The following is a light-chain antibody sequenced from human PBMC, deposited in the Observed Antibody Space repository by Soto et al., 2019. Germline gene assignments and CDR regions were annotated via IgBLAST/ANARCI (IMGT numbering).Light chain of an antibody. CDR2: GNS. Sequence: QSVPTQPPSVSGAPGQRVTISCTGSSSNIGAGYDVHWYQQLPGTAPKLLIYGNSNRPSGVPDRFSGSKSGNTASLTVSGLQAEDEADYYCSSYAGSNNLGVVFGGGTKLTVL. V-gene: IGLV1-40*01. CDR1: SSNIGAGYD. J-gene: IGLJ2*01. CDR3: SSYAGSNNLGVV.